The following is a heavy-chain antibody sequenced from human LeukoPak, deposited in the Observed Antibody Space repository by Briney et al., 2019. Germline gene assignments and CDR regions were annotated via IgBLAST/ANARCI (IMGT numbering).Heavy chain of an antibody. J-gene: IGHJ4*02. V-gene: IGHV3-33*08. CDR1: GFTFSSYW. CDR3: ARDSDSSGFDY. D-gene: IGHD6-25*01. CDR2: IWYDGSNK. Sequence: GGSLRLSCAASGFTFSSYWMHWVRQAPGKGLEWVAVIWYDGSNKYYADSVKGRFTISRDNSKNTLYLQMNSLRAEDTAVYYCARDSDSSGFDYWGQGTLVTVSS.